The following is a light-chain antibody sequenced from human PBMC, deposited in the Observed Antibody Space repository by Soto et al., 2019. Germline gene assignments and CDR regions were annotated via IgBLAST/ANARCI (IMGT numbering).Light chain of an antibody. J-gene: IGKJ4*02. CDR1: QDIKTE. CDR2: GTS. Sequence: DIQLTQSPSSLSASVGDRVTITCQASQDIKTELNWYQQKPGKAPKLLIFGTSSVETGVPSRFSGSGSGTHFTFTISILEPEDIATYHCQQDEDLPLTFGGGTRVELK. CDR3: QQDEDLPLT. V-gene: IGKV1-33*01.